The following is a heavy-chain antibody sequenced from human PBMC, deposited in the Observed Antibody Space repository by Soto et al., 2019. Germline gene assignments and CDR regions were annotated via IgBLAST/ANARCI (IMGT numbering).Heavy chain of an antibody. CDR1: GYTFTSYG. Sequence: ASVKVSCKASGYTFTSYGIHWVRQAPGQRLEWTGWINAGNGNTKYSEKFQGRVTITRDTSASTAYLELSSLRSEDTAVYYCAREPNVSSAYYHHYYYGLDVWGQGTTVTVSS. CDR3: AREPNVSSAYYHHYYYGLDV. V-gene: IGHV1-3*01. J-gene: IGHJ6*02. D-gene: IGHD3-22*01. CDR2: INAGNGNT.